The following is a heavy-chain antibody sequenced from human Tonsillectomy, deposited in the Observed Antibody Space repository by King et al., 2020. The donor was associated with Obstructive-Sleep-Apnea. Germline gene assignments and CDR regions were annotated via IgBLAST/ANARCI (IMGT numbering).Heavy chain of an antibody. CDR3: ARDRTGAS. CDR1: GFTFSSYW. V-gene: IGHV3-7*03. D-gene: IGHD1-14*01. CDR2: IKQDGSEK. Sequence: VQLVESGGGLVEPGGSLRLSCAASGFTFSSYWMTWVRQAPGKGLEWVANIKQDGSEKYYVDAVKGRFTISRDNAKNSLYLQMNRLSAEDTAIYYCARDRTGASWGQGTLVTVSS. J-gene: IGHJ5*02.